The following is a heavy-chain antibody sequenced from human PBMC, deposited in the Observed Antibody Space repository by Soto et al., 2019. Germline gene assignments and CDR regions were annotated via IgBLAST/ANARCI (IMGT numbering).Heavy chain of an antibody. CDR2: ISSSSSYT. CDR1: GFTFSDYY. V-gene: IGHV3-11*06. CDR3: ARDHSSGSVGTAFDI. D-gene: IGHD2-21*02. J-gene: IGHJ3*02. Sequence: GGSLRLSCAASGFTFSDYYMSWIRQAPGKGLEWVSYISSSSSYTNYADSVKGRFTISRDNAKNSLYLQMNSLRAEDTAVYYCARDHSSGSVGTAFDIWGRGTMVTVSS.